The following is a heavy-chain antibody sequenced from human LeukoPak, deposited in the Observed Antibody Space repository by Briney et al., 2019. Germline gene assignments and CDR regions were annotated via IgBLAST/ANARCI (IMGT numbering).Heavy chain of an antibody. Sequence: ASVKVSCKASGYTFTSYDINWVRQATGQGLEWMGWVNPNIGNTGYAQKFQGRVTMTRNTSISTAYMELSSLRSEDTAVYYCARPLGPHSWHLSNYYYYGMDVWGQGTTVTVSS. CDR2: VNPNIGNT. V-gene: IGHV1-8*01. D-gene: IGHD6-13*01. CDR3: ARPLGPHSWHLSNYYYYGMDV. CDR1: GYTFTSYD. J-gene: IGHJ6*02.